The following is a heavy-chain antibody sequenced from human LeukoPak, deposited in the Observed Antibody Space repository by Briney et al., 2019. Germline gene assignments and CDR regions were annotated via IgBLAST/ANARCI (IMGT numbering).Heavy chain of an antibody. CDR2: INPNSGGT. V-gene: IGHV1-2*02. Sequence: ASVKVSCKASGYTFSGYYMHWVRQAPGQGLEWMGWINPNSGGTNYAQKFQGRVTMTRDTSISTAYMELSRLRSDDTAVYYCARENYYGSGAFDYWGQGTLVTVSS. D-gene: IGHD3-10*01. CDR3: ARENYYGSGAFDY. J-gene: IGHJ4*02. CDR1: GYTFSGYY.